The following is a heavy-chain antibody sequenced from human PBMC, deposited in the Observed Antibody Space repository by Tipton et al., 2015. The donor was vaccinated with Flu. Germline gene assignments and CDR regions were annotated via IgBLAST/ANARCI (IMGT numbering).Heavy chain of an antibody. J-gene: IGHJ6*02. CDR2: IYYSGST. CDR3: ARELNYGMDV. Sequence: LSLTCTVSGGSISSYYWSWIRQPPGKGLEWIGYIYYSGSTNYNPSLKSRVIISVDTSKNQFSLKLSSVTAADTAVYYCARELNYGMDVWGQGTTVTVSS. CDR1: GGSISSYY. V-gene: IGHV4-59*01.